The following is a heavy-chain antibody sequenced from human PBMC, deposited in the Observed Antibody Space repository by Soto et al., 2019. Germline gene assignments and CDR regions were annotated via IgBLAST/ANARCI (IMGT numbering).Heavy chain of an antibody. Sequence: GESQKISSQGSGYHFTSYWIGWVRQMPGKGLEWMGIIYPGDSDTRYSPSFQGQVTTSADKSISTAYLQWSSLKASDTAMYYCARHRTRGWYMDVWGKGTTVTVSS. V-gene: IGHV5-51*01. CDR3: ARHRTRGWYMDV. CDR1: GYHFTSYW. D-gene: IGHD6-19*01. CDR2: IYPGDSDT. J-gene: IGHJ6*03.